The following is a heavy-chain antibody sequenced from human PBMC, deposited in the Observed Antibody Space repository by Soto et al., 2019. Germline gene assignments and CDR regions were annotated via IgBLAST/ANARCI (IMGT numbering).Heavy chain of an antibody. Sequence: QVQLVQSGAEVKKPGASVKVSCKASGYTFTNYGISWVRQAPGQGLEWMGRISGYNGKTDYSHNFQGRITLTTDTSTSTAYMEVRSLRSDDAAVYYCERDGFMPNEIPVFRAKFDPWGQGTLVTVSS. J-gene: IGHJ5*02. CDR2: ISGYNGKT. CDR1: GYTFTNYG. V-gene: IGHV1-18*01. CDR3: ERDGFMPNEIPVFRAKFDP. D-gene: IGHD1-1*01.